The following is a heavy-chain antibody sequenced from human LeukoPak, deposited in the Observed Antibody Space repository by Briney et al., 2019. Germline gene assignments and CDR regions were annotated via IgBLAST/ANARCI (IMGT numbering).Heavy chain of an antibody. CDR1: GCPLKRSRFY. V-gene: IGHV4-39*07. J-gene: IGHJ6*03. D-gene: IGHD3-16*02. CDR2: IYYSEST. CDR3: ARGYRGGPYYMDV. Sequence: PSETLSLTCTVPGCPLKRSRFYWGWNRPPPGKGLGLIGSIYYSESTYQNPSLKSRVTISVDTSKNQFSLKLSSVTAADTAVYYCARGYRGGPYYMDVWGKGTTVTVSS.